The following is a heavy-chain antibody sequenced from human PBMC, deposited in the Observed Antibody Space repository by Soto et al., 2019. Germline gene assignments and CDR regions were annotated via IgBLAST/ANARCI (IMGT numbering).Heavy chain of an antibody. CDR2: INPNSGGT. D-gene: IGHD3-10*01. CDR1: GYTFTGYY. Sequence: GASVKVSCKASGYTFTGYYMHWVRQAPGLGLEWMGWINPNSGGTNYAQKFQGWVTMTRDTSISTAYMELSRLRSDDTAVYYCARGGSLWFGELSAYYYGMDVWGQGTTVTVSS. J-gene: IGHJ6*02. V-gene: IGHV1-2*04. CDR3: ARGGSLWFGELSAYYYGMDV.